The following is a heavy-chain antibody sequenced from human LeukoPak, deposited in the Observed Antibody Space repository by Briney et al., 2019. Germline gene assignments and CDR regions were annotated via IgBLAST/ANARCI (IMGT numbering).Heavy chain of an antibody. CDR1: GFTFSSYA. CDR2: ISGSGGST. D-gene: IGHD6-13*01. V-gene: IGHV3-23*01. CDR3: AKDSSSWYDEFDY. Sequence: GRSLRLSCAASGFTFSSYAMSWVRQAPGKGLEWVSAISGSGGSTYYADSVKGRFTISRDNSKNTLYLQMNSLRAEDTAVYYCAKDSSSWYDEFDYWGQGTLVTVSS. J-gene: IGHJ4*02.